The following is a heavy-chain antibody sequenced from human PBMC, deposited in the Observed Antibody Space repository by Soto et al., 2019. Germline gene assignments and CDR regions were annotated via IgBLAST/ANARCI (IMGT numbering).Heavy chain of an antibody. CDR1: GFTFSSYG. CDR2: IWYDGSNK. J-gene: IGHJ6*01. CDR3: ASGLGLLWFRESTYGMVL. D-gene: IGHD3-10*01. V-gene: IGHV3-33*01. Sequence: GGSLRLSCAASGFTFSSYGMHWVRQAPGKGLEWVAVIWYDGSNKYYADSVKGRFTISRDNSKNTLYLQMNSLRAEDTAVYYCASGLGLLWFRESTYGMVLWRQGSTDTVSS.